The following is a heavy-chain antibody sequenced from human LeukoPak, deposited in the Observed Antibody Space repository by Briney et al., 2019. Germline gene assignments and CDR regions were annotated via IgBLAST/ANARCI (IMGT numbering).Heavy chain of an antibody. V-gene: IGHV4-4*02. CDR3: ARENRRIGVAGGFDS. D-gene: IGHD6-13*01. Sequence: SETLSLTCAVSGGSISSSNWWSWVRQPPGKGLEWIGEIYHSESPNYNPSHKSRVTISVDKPKNQFSLKMSSVTAADTAVYYCARENRRIGVAGGFDSWGQGTLVTVSS. J-gene: IGHJ4*02. CDR2: IYHSESP. CDR1: GGSISSSNW.